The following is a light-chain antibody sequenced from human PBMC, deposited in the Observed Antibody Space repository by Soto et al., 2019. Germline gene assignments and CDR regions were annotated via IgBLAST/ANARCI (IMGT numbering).Light chain of an antibody. J-gene: IGLJ3*02. CDR2: SNN. V-gene: IGLV1-44*01. Sequence: QSVLTQPPSASGTPGQRVTISCSGSSSNIGSNTVNWYQQLPGTAPKLLIYSNNQRPSGVPDRFSGSKSGTSASLAISGLQADDEADYYCATWDESSSTWVFGGGTKLTVL. CDR1: SSNIGSNT. CDR3: ATWDESSSTWV.